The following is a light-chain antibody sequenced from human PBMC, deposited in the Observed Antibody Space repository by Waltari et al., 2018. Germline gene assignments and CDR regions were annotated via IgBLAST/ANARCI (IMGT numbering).Light chain of an antibody. J-gene: IGLJ1*01. Sequence: QSALTQPASVSGSPGQSIAISCTGTSGDVGAYNYVSWYQQYPGKAPQVLIYEVTNRPSAVSSRFSGSKSGNTASLTSSGLQPDDEADYYCSSYTSSRTVVFGTGTEVTVL. V-gene: IGLV2-14*01. CDR2: EVT. CDR1: SGDVGAYNY. CDR3: SSYTSSRTVV.